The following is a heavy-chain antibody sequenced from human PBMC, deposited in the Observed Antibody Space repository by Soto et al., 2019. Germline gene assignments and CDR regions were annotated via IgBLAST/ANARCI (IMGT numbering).Heavy chain of an antibody. D-gene: IGHD3-10*01. V-gene: IGHV1-18*01. Sequence: QVQLVQSGAEVKKPGAPVKVSCKASGYTFTSYGISWVRQAPGQGLEWMGWISAYNGNTNYAQKLQGRVTMTTDTSTSTAYMELRSLRSDDTAVYYCARDRWLRRAVSWFDPWGQGTLVTVSS. CDR2: ISAYNGNT. J-gene: IGHJ5*02. CDR1: GYTFTSYG. CDR3: ARDRWLRRAVSWFDP.